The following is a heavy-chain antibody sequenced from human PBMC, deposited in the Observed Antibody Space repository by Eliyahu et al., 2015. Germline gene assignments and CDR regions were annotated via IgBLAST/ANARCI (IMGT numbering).Heavy chain of an antibody. Sequence: EVQLVESGGGLVQPGGSLRLSCVASGFTFSXHWIHWVRQAPGKGLVWVSHISTDGITTTVADPVKGRFTISRDNARTTVYLQMNSLRAEDTAVYYCTRVGRYGDPPHYSYALDVWGQGTTVTVSS. CDR1: GFTFSXHW. V-gene: IGHV3-74*01. D-gene: IGHD4-17*01. CDR2: ISTDGITT. J-gene: IGHJ6*02. CDR3: TRVGRYGDPPHYSYALDV.